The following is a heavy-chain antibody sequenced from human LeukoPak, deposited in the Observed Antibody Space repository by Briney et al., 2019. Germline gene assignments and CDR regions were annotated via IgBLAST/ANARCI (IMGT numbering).Heavy chain of an antibody. CDR3: AKRPYDYVWGSYRPETCNWFDP. V-gene: IGHV3-23*01. D-gene: IGHD3-16*02. J-gene: IGHJ5*02. CDR2: ISGRGGST. Sequence: GGSLRLSCAASGFSFSSYAMSWVRQAPGKGREWVSAISGRGGSTYYADSVKGRFTISRDNSKNTLYLQMNSLRAEDTAVYYCAKRPYDYVWGSYRPETCNWFDPWGQGTLVTVSS. CDR1: GFSFSSYA.